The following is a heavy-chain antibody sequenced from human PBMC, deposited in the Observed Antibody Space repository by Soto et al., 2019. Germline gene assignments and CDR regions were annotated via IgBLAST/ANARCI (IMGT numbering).Heavy chain of an antibody. Sequence: PRESLKNSCKGSGYSFTSYWISWVRQMPGKGLEWMGRIDPSDSYTNYSPSFQGHATISADKSISTAYLQWSSLKASDTAMYYCARHDVVVPAAPDYWGQGTLVTVSS. J-gene: IGHJ4*02. CDR3: ARHDVVVPAAPDY. V-gene: IGHV5-10-1*01. CDR2: IDPSDSYT. D-gene: IGHD2-2*01. CDR1: GYSFTSYW.